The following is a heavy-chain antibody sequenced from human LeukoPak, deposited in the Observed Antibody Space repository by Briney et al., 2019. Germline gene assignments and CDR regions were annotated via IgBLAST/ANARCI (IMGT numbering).Heavy chain of an antibody. V-gene: IGHV1-18*01. Sequence: ASVKVPCKASGYAFTSYGISWVRQAPGQGLEWMGWISAYNGNTNYAQKLQGRVTMTTDTSTSTAYMELRSLRSDDTAVYYCARDSESGSYYVTWFDPWGQGTLVTVSS. D-gene: IGHD1-26*01. CDR3: ARDSESGSYYVTWFDP. J-gene: IGHJ5*02. CDR1: GYAFTSYG. CDR2: ISAYNGNT.